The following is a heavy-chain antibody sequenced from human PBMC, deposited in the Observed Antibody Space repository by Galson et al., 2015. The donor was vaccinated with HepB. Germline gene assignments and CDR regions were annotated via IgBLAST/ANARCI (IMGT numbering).Heavy chain of an antibody. CDR1: GFTFSNAW. V-gene: IGHV3-15*01. CDR3: TTEVYSTSPDYYYYMDV. Sequence: SLRLSCAASGFTFSNAWMSWVRQAPGKGLEWVGRIKSKTDGGTTDYAAPVKGRFTISRDDSKNTLYLQMNSLKTEDTAVYYCTTEVYSTSPDYYYYMDVWGKGTTVTVSS. CDR2: IKSKTDGGTT. J-gene: IGHJ6*03. D-gene: IGHD6-6*01.